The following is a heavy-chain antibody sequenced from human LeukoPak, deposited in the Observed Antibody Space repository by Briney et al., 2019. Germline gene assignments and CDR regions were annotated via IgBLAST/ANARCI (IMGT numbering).Heavy chain of an antibody. V-gene: IGHV3-66*01. J-gene: IGHJ4*02. CDR2: IYSSGST. CDR3: ARGGSGWYFDY. D-gene: IGHD6-19*01. Sequence: GGSLRLSCAASGFIFSDYYMSWVRQAPGKGLEWVSVIYSSGSTYYADSVKGRFTISRDNSKNTLSLQMNSLRAEDTAVYYCARGGSGWYFDYWGQGTLVTVSS. CDR1: GFIFSDYY.